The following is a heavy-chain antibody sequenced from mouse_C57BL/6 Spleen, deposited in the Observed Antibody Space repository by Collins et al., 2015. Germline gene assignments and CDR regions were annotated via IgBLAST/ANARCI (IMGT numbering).Heavy chain of an antibody. D-gene: IGHD2-1*01. CDR1: GFSLTSYG. J-gene: IGHJ4*01. Sequence: QVQLKQSGPGLVQPSQSLSITCTVSGFSLTSYGVHWVRQSPGKGLEWLGVIWSGGSTDYNAAFISRLSISKDNSKSQVFFKMNSLQADDTAIYYCARNEPIYYGKYYAMDYWGQGTSVTVSS. CDR2: IWSGGST. CDR3: ARNEPIYYGKYYAMDY. V-gene: IGHV2-2*01.